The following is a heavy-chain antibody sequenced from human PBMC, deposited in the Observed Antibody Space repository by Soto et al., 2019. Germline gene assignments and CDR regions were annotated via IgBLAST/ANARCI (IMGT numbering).Heavy chain of an antibody. J-gene: IGHJ5*02. CDR1: GGPISSYY. D-gene: IGHD1-26*01. V-gene: IGHV4-59*01. Sequence: PSETLSLTCTVSGGPISSYYWSWIRQPPGKGLEWIGYIYYSGSTNYNPSLKSRVTISVDTSKNQFSLKLSSVTAADTAVYYCARDPVGATNWFDLWGQGTLVTVSS. CDR2: IYYSGST. CDR3: ARDPVGATNWFDL.